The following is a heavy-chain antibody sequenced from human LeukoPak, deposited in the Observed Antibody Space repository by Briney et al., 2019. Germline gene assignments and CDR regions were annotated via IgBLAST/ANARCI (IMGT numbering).Heavy chain of an antibody. CDR3: ARDRGCSGGSCYSNYYYYGMDV. Sequence: PGGSLRLSCAASGFTFSSYEMNWVRQAPGKGLEWVPYISSSGSTIYYADSVKGRFTISRDNAKNSLYLQMNSLRAEDTAVYYCARDRGCSGGSCYSNYYYYGMDVWGKGTTVTVSS. J-gene: IGHJ6*04. D-gene: IGHD2-15*01. V-gene: IGHV3-48*03. CDR2: ISSSGSTI. CDR1: GFTFSSYE.